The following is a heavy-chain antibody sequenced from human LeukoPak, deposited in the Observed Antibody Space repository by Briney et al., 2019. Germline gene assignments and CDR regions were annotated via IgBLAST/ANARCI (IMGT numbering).Heavy chain of an antibody. J-gene: IGHJ4*02. V-gene: IGHV4-39*01. CDR1: GGSISSSSYY. CDR2: IYYSGST. D-gene: IGHD3-9*01. CDR3: ARVVDYVFLTGPYIS. Sequence: SETLSLTCTVSGGSISSSSYYWGWIRQPPGKGLEWIGSIYYSGSTYYNPSLKSRVTISVDTSKNQFSLKLSSVTAADTAVYYCARVVDYVFLTGPYISWGQGTLVTVSS.